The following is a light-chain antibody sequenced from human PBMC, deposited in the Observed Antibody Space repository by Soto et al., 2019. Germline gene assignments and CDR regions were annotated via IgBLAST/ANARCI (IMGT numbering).Light chain of an antibody. CDR1: QSVSSSY. V-gene: IGKV3-20*01. J-gene: IGKJ3*01. Sequence: EIVLTQSPGTLSLSPGERATLSCRASQSVSSSYLAWYQQTPGQAPRLLIHGASSRATGIPDRFSGSGSGTDFTLTISRLEPEDFAVYYCQQYGSSIFTFGPGTKVDIK. CDR2: GAS. CDR3: QQYGSSIFT.